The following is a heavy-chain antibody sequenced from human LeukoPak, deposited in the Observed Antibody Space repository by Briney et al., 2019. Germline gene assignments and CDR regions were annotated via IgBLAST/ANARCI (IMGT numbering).Heavy chain of an antibody. CDR3: AVDNRDF. CDR2: IYTSGNT. Sequence: PSETLSLTCTVSGASVGDYYWSWIRQAAGKGLEWLWRIYTSGNTIYNPSLQSRVTISVDVSKDQFSLRLISMTAADTGIYYCAVDNRDFWGQGTLVTVSS. J-gene: IGHJ4*02. D-gene: IGHD2/OR15-2a*01. V-gene: IGHV4-4*07. CDR1: GASVGDYY.